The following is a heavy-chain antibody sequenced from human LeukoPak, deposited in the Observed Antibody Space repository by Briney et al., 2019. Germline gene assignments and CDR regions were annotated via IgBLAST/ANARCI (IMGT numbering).Heavy chain of an antibody. V-gene: IGHV3-23*01. CDR1: GFNFSSYA. CDR3: AKDRSDTDMANLFDY. J-gene: IGHJ4*02. Sequence: GGSLRLSSAASGFNFSSYAMTWVRQAPGKGLEWVSAISGSGGNTYYADSVKGRFTISRDNSKNTLYLQMNSLRAEDTAVYYCAKDRSDTDMANLFDYWGQGTPVTVSS. D-gene: IGHD5-18*01. CDR2: ISGSGGNT.